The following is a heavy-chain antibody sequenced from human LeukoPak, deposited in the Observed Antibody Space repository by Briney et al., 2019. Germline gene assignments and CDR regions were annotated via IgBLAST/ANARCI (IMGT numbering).Heavy chain of an antibody. J-gene: IGHJ4*02. CDR3: AKDYSSNWGGFDS. Sequence: GGSLRLSCAASGFTFYDYAMHWVRQAPGKGLEWVSHISWNSGYIGYADSVKGRFTISRDNAKNSLYLQMSSLRAEDTALYYCAKDYSSNWGGFDSWGQGTLVTVSS. CDR2: ISWNSGYI. V-gene: IGHV3-9*01. D-gene: IGHD6-13*01. CDR1: GFTFYDYA.